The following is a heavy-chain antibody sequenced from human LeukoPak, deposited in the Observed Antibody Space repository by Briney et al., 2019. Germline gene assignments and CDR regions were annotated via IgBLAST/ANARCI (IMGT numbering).Heavy chain of an antibody. CDR2: ISGSGGST. Sequence: GGSLRLSCAASGFTFSSYAMSWVRQATGKGLEWVSAISGSGGSTYYADSVKGRFTISRDNSKNTLYLQMNSLRAEDTAVYYCAKDQGSGSSWYPNYYYYGMDVWGQGTTVTVSS. CDR1: GFTFSSYA. J-gene: IGHJ6*02. CDR3: AKDQGSGSSWYPNYYYYGMDV. D-gene: IGHD6-13*01. V-gene: IGHV3-23*01.